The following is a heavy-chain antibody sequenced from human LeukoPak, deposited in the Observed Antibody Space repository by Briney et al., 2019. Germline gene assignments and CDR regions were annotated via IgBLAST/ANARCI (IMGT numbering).Heavy chain of an antibody. D-gene: IGHD2-21*02. J-gene: IGHJ4*02. V-gene: IGHV4-59*08. Sequence: SETLSVTCTVSGGSISGYVWSWIRQPPGKGLEWIGYIFHSGSTNYNPSLKSRVTISVDTSKNQFSLKLSSVTAADTAVYYCARYYCSGVCYNFDYWGQGTLVTVSS. CDR1: GGSISGYV. CDR3: ARYYCSGVCYNFDY. CDR2: IFHSGST.